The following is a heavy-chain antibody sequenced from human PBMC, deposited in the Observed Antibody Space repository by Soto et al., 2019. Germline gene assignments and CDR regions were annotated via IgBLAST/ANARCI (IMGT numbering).Heavy chain of an antibody. V-gene: IGHV3-48*01. Sequence: GGSLRLSCAASGFTFSSYSMNWVRQAPGKGLEWVSYISSSSSTIYYADSVKGRFTISRDNAKNSLYLQMNSLRAEDTAVYYCARTPEPSGWSFIYRFQHWGQGTLVTVSS. J-gene: IGHJ1*01. D-gene: IGHD6-19*01. CDR2: ISSSSSTI. CDR1: GFTFSSYS. CDR3: ARTPEPSGWSFIYRFQH.